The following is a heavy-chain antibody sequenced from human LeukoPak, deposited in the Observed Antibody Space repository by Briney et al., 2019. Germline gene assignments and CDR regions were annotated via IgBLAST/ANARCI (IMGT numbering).Heavy chain of an antibody. Sequence: GGSLRLSCAASEFTFSSYWMHWVRQAPGKGLMWVSRISSGGSSTNYADSVKGRFTISRDNAKNTLYLQMNSLRVEDTAVYYCARGRPHGNDYWGQGTLVTVSS. D-gene: IGHD4-23*01. CDR3: ARGRPHGNDY. CDR2: ISSGGSST. J-gene: IGHJ4*02. V-gene: IGHV3-74*01. CDR1: EFTFSSYW.